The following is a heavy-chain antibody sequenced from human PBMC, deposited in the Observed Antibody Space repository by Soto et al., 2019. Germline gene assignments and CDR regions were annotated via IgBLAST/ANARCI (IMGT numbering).Heavy chain of an antibody. Sequence: QVQLVQSGDEVKKPGASVKVSCKASGYIFVNYGIAWVRQAPGQGLGWMGWISPYTGNTHSASKVQSRLTMTTDTSPSTAYMDLGSLTSDDTAVYYCVMVDNYVTPTPQDVWGQGTTVTVSS. CDR3: VMVDNYVTPTPQDV. CDR2: ISPYTGNT. V-gene: IGHV1-18*01. D-gene: IGHD3-16*01. CDR1: GYIFVNYG. J-gene: IGHJ6*02.